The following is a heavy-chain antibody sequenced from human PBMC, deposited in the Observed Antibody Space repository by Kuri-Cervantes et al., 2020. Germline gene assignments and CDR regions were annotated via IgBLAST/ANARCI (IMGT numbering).Heavy chain of an antibody. CDR3: ARTGRYYASGNWYFDL. V-gene: IGHV3-7*01. J-gene: IGHJ2*01. CDR1: GFTFSSYW. CDR2: IKQDGSEK. D-gene: IGHD3-10*01. Sequence: GESLKISCAASGFTFSSYWMSWVRQAPGKGLEWVANIKQDGSEKYYVDSVKGRFTISRDDAKNSLYLQMNSLRDEDTAVYYCARTGRYYASGNWYFDLWGRGTLVTVSS.